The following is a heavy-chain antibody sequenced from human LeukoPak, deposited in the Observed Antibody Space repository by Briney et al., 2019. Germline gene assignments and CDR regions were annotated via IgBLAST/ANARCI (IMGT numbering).Heavy chain of an antibody. V-gene: IGHV1-2*06. CDR3: AREDYDFWSGYYAINPFDY. J-gene: IGHJ4*02. D-gene: IGHD3-3*01. Sequence: GASVKVSCKASGYTFTGYYMHWVRQAPGQGLEWMGRINPNSGGTNYAQKFQGRVTMTRDTSISTAYMELSRLRSDDTAVYYCAREDYDFWSGYYAINPFDYWGQGTLVTVSS. CDR1: GYTFTGYY. CDR2: INPNSGGT.